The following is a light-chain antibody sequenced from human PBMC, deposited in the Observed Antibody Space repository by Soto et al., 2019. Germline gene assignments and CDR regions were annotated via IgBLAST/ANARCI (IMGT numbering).Light chain of an antibody. J-gene: IGKJ1*01. CDR3: QQTYTTPET. Sequence: DIPMTQSPSSLSASVGDRVTITCRASHSISRYLNWYQQKPGEAPKLLIYVASSLQSGVPSRFSGSGSGTDFTLTISSLQPEDFATYSCQQTYTTPETFGQGTKVEIK. CDR1: HSISRY. CDR2: VAS. V-gene: IGKV1-39*01.